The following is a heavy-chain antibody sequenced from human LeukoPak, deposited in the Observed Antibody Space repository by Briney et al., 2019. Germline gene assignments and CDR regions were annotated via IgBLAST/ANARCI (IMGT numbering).Heavy chain of an antibody. J-gene: IGHJ5*02. CDR2: IRPSGDNT. CDR3: ARVAGWHWFDP. D-gene: IGHD6-19*01. Sequence: GGALRLSCAASGFTFSSYDMTWVRQAPGRGLEWVSSIRPSGDNTYYGDSVKGRFTISRDNSKNTVYLQMNNMRVDDTAVYYCARVAGWHWFDPWGQGTLVTVPS. V-gene: IGHV3-23*01. CDR1: GFTFSSYD.